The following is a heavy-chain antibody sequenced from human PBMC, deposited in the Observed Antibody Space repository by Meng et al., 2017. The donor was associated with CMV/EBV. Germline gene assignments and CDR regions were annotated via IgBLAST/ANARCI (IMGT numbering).Heavy chain of an antibody. V-gene: IGHV3-11*01. CDR3: ARVLAAAGVYYYGMDV. Sequence: LSLTCAASGFTFSDYYMSWIRQAPGKGLEWVSYISSSGSTIYYADSVKGRFTISRDNAKNSLYLQMNSLRAEDTAVYYCARVLAAAGVYYYGMDVWGQGTTVTVSS. CDR2: ISSSGSTI. J-gene: IGHJ6*02. CDR1: GFTFSDYY. D-gene: IGHD6-13*01.